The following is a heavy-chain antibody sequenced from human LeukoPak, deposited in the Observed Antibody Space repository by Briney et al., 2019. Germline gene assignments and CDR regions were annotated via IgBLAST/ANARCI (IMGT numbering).Heavy chain of an antibody. V-gene: IGHV4-34*01. CDR3: ARRSRWFYGDYYFDY. CDR1: GGSFSGYY. CDR2: INHSGST. D-gene: IGHD4-17*01. J-gene: IGHJ4*02. Sequence: SETLSLTCAVYGGSFSGYYWSWIRQPPGKGLEWIGEINHSGSTNYNPSLKSRVTISVDTSKNQFSLKLSSVTAADTAVYCCARRSRWFYGDYYFDYWGQGTLVTVSS.